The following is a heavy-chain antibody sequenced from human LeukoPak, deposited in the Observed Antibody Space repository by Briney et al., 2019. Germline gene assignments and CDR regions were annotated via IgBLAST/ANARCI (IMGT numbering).Heavy chain of an antibody. CDR1: GYTFTGYY. D-gene: IGHD3-10*01. CDR2: INPNSGGT. V-gene: IGHV1-2*06. J-gene: IGHJ6*02. Sequence: ASVKVSCKASGYTFTGYYMHWVRQAPGQGLEWMGRINPNSGGTNYAQKFQGRVTMTRDTSISTAYMELSRLRSDDTAVYYCARDLSYYYGSGSYYYYGVDVWGQGTTVTVSS. CDR3: ARDLSYYYGSGSYYYYGVDV.